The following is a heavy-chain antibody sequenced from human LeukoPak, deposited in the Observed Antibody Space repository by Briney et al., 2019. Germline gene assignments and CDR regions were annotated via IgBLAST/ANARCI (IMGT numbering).Heavy chain of an antibody. Sequence: PSETLSLTCTVSGGCISSSSYYWGWIRQPPGKGLEWIGSIYYSGSTYYNPSLKSRVTISVDTSTNQFSLKLSSVTAADTAVYYCARRVVRGVPYYYYGMDVWGQGTTVTVSS. D-gene: IGHD3-10*01. V-gene: IGHV4-39*01. CDR3: ARRVVRGVPYYYYGMDV. J-gene: IGHJ6*02. CDR1: GGCISSSSYY. CDR2: IYYSGST.